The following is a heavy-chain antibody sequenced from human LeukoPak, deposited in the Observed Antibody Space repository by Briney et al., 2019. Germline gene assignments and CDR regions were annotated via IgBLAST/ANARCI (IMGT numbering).Heavy chain of an antibody. J-gene: IGHJ4*02. CDR3: ARDRITMVRGVPDQHRSFFDY. V-gene: IGHV3-33*01. D-gene: IGHD3-10*01. CDR2: IWYDGSNK. Sequence: GRSLRLSCAASGFTFSSYGMHWVRQAPGKGLEWVAVIWYDGSNKYYADSVKGRFTISRDNSKNTLYLQMNSLRAEDTAVYYCARDRITMVRGVPDQHRSFFDYWGQGTLVTVSS. CDR1: GFTFSSYG.